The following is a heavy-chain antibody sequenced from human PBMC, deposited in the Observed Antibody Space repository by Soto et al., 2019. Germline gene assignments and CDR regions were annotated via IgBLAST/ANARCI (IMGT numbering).Heavy chain of an antibody. Sequence: GGSLRLSCAASGFTFSSYAMSWVRQAPGEGLEWVSAISGSGGSTYYADSVKGRFTISRDNSKNTLYLQMNSLRAEDTAVYYCAKDWCTSCYENYYYYGMDVWGQGTTVTVSS. D-gene: IGHD2-2*01. CDR3: AKDWCTSCYENYYYYGMDV. CDR2: ISGSGGST. V-gene: IGHV3-23*01. CDR1: GFTFSSYA. J-gene: IGHJ6*02.